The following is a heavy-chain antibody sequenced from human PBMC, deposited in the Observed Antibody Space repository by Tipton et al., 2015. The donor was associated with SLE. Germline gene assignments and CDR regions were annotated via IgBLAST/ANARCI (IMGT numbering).Heavy chain of an antibody. Sequence: QLVQSGAEVKKPGASVKVSCKASGYTFTNYDINWVRQATGQGLEWMGWMNPNSGYTGYAQKFQGRVTTTRNTSISTAYMELSSLKSEDTAVYYCAREAAAMASDYWGQGTLVTVSS. D-gene: IGHD2-2*01. J-gene: IGHJ4*02. CDR2: MNPNSGYT. CDR3: AREAAAMASDY. V-gene: IGHV1-8*01. CDR1: GYTFTNYD.